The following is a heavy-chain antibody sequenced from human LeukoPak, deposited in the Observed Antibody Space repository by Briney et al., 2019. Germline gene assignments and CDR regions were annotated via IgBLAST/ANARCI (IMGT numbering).Heavy chain of an antibody. D-gene: IGHD6-13*01. CDR1: GGSITNNY. CDR2: THDSGNS. J-gene: IGHJ4*02. Sequence: PSETLSLTCTVSGGSITNNYWAWIRQPPGKGLEWFGYTHDSGNSNYNPSLRSRVTISIDTSKNQFSLKLTSVTAADTAVYYCARDRSAAPADYWGQGTLVTVSS. V-gene: IGHV4-59*13. CDR3: ARDRSAAPADY.